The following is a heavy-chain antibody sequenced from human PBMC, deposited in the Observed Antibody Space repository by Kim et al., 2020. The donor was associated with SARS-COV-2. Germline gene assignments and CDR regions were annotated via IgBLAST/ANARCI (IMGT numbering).Heavy chain of an antibody. CDR2: IWYDGSNK. CDR1: GFTFSSYG. V-gene: IGHV3-33*01. CDR3: ARDILSSSGRSYGMGV. Sequence: GGSLRLSCAASGFTFSSYGMHWVRQAPGKGLEWVAVIWYDGSNKYYADSVKGRFTISRDNSKNTLYLQMNSLRAEDTAVYYCARDILSSSGRSYGMGVWGQGATVTVSS. J-gene: IGHJ6*02. D-gene: IGHD6-19*01.